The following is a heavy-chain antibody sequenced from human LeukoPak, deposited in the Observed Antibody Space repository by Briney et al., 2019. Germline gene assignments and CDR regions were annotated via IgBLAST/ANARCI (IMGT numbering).Heavy chain of an antibody. Sequence: SVKVSCKASGGTFSSYTISWVRQAPGQGLEWMGRIIPILGIANYAQKFQGRVTITADKSTSTAYMELSSLRSEDTAVYYCDGWELLGRGAFDIWGQGTMVTVSS. D-gene: IGHD1-26*01. CDR3: DGWELLGRGAFDI. J-gene: IGHJ3*02. CDR1: GGTFSSYT. CDR2: IIPILGIA. V-gene: IGHV1-69*02.